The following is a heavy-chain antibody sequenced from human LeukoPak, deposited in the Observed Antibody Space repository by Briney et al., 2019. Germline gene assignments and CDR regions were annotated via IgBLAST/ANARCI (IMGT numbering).Heavy chain of an antibody. CDR1: GFTVSSNY. Sequence: PGGSLRLSCAASGFTVSSNYMSWVRQAPGKGLEWVSIIYSGGTTYYADSVKGRFTISRDNSKNSLYLQMNSLRAEDTAVYYCAKENGVGFYYYMDVWGKGTTVTVSS. J-gene: IGHJ6*03. CDR3: AKENGVGFYYYMDV. V-gene: IGHV3-53*01. CDR2: IYSGGTT. D-gene: IGHD1-1*01.